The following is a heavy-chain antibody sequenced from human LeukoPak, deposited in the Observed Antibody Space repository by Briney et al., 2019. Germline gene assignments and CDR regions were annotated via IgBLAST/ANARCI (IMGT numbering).Heavy chain of an antibody. CDR3: ARIAVQTSTQFDY. D-gene: IGHD6-19*01. V-gene: IGHV3-7*01. CDR2: IKQDGSEK. J-gene: IGHJ4*02. CDR1: GFTFSSYW. Sequence: GGSLRLSCAASGFTFSSYWMSWVRQAPGKGLEWVANIKQDGSEKYYVDSVKGRFTISRDNAKNSLYLQMNSLRAEDTAVYYCARIAVQTSTQFDYWGQETLVTVSS.